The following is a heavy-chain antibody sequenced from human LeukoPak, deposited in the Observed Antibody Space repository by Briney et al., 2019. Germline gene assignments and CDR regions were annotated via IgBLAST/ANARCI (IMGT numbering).Heavy chain of an antibody. D-gene: IGHD1-26*01. CDR3: ARIVGAYYFDY. Sequence: PSETLSLTCTVSGGSISSSSYYWGWIRQPPGKGLEWIGSTYYSGSTYYNPSLKSRVTISVDTSKNQFSLKLSSVIAADTSVYYCARIVGAYYFDYWGQGTLVTVSS. V-gene: IGHV4-39*01. J-gene: IGHJ4*02. CDR2: TYYSGST. CDR1: GGSISSSSYY.